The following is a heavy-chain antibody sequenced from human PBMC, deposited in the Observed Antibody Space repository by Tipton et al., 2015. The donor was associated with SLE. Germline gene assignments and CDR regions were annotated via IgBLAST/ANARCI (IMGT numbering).Heavy chain of an antibody. Sequence: TLSLTCGVSGASISSGDWWSWVRQPPGKGLEWIGEIYQSGTTNYNPSLKGRITISVDKSKNQFSLQLTSVTAADTALYFCARKGLSGYHPFDYWGQGTLVTVSS. V-gene: IGHV4-4*01. CDR1: GASISSGDW. J-gene: IGHJ4*02. CDR2: IYQSGTT. CDR3: ARKGLSGYHPFDY. D-gene: IGHD5-12*01.